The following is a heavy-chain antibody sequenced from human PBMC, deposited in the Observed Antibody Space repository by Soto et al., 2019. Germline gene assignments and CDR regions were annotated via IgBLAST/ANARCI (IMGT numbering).Heavy chain of an antibody. CDR1: GYTFTSYG. CDR2: ISAYNGNT. D-gene: IGHD6-13*01. V-gene: IGHV1-18*01. CDR3: ARVKQQLVRGTWFDP. J-gene: IGHJ5*02. Sequence: QVQLVQSGAEVKKPGASVKVSRKASGYTFTSYGISWVRQAPGQGLEWMGWISAYNGNTNYAQKLQGRVTMTTDTSTSTAYMELRSLRSDDTAVYYCARVKQQLVRGTWFDPWGQGTLVTVSS.